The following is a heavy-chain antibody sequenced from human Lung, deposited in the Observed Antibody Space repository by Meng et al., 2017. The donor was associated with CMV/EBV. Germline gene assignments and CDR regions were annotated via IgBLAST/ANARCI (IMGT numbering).Heavy chain of an antibody. CDR2: IPHRGSS. CDR1: GDSITNHNW. D-gene: IGHD3-10*01. CDR3: LRRSGGSV. J-gene: IGHJ1*01. Sequence: QVQVREAGPALVTPSVTLTLTCAVSGDSITNHNWWAWVRQPPGKGLEWIGEIPHRGSSAYNPSLKSRVSMSIDKSKNQFSLKRTSVTAADTAVYHCLRRSGGSVWGQGTLVTVSS. V-gene: IGHV4-4*02.